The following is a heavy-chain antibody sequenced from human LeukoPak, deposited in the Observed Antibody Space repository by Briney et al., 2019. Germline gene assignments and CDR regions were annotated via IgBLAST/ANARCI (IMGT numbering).Heavy chain of an antibody. CDR3: ARDCIAAAGTCGDY. Sequence: ASVKVSCKASGYTFTGYYMHWVRQAPGQGLEWMGWINPNSGGTNYAQKFQGRVTMTRDTSISTAYMELSRLRSDDTAVHYCARDCIAAAGTCGDYWGQGTLVTVSS. CDR2: INPNSGGT. CDR1: GYTFTGYY. D-gene: IGHD6-13*01. V-gene: IGHV1-2*02. J-gene: IGHJ4*02.